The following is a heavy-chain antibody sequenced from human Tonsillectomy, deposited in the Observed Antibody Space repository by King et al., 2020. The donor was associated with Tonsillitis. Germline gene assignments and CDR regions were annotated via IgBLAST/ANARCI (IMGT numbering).Heavy chain of an antibody. D-gene: IGHD5-24*01. V-gene: IGHV3-30*02. Sequence: VQLVESGGGVVQPGGSLRLSCEASGFPFSTYGIHWVRQAPGKGLEWVTFIRYDGSDKYYADSVKGRFTISKDNSKNTVYLQMNSLRVEETAVYYCGKARLVEMATSIDFWGQGTLVTVSS. CDR2: IRYDGSDK. J-gene: IGHJ4*02. CDR1: GFPFSTYG. CDR3: GKARLVEMATSIDF.